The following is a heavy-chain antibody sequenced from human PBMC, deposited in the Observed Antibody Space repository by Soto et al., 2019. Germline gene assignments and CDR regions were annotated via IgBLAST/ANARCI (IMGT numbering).Heavy chain of an antibody. CDR1: GGSISSYY. J-gene: IGHJ4*02. D-gene: IGHD5-18*01. Sequence: SETLSLTCTVSGGSISSYYRSWIRQPPGKGLEWIGYIYYSGSTNYNPSLKSRVTISVDTSKNQFSLRLSSVTAADTAVCYCARAARGYCYGYSDYFDYWGQGTLVTVS. CDR3: ARAARGYCYGYSDYFDY. CDR2: IYYSGST. V-gene: IGHV4-59*01.